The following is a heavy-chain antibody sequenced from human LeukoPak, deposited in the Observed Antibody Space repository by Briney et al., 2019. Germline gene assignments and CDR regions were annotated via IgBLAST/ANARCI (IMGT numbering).Heavy chain of an antibody. V-gene: IGHV4-30-2*01. CDR3: ARVANGGYFDY. CDR2: IYHSGST. J-gene: IGHJ4*02. CDR1: GGSISSGGYS. Sequence: PSETLSLTCAVSGGSISSGGYSWSWIRQPPRKGLEWIVYIYHSGSTYYNPSLKSRVTISVERSKYQFSLKLSSVTAADTDVYYCARVANGGYFDYWGQGTLVTVSS.